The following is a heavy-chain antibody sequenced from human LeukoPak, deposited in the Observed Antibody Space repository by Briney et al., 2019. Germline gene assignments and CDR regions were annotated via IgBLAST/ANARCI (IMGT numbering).Heavy chain of an antibody. CDR2: IYSGGST. J-gene: IGHJ4*02. CDR1: GFTVSSNY. Sequence: PGGSLRLSCAASGFTVSSNYMSWVRQAPGKGLEWVSVIYSGGSTYYADSVKGRFTISRDNSKNTLYLQMNSLRAEDTAVYYCARVVRGYSYGYFDYWGQGTLVTVSS. V-gene: IGHV3-66*01. D-gene: IGHD5-18*01. CDR3: ARVVRGYSYGYFDY.